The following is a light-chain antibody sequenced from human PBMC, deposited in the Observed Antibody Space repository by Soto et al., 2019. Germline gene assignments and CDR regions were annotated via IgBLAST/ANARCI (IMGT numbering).Light chain of an antibody. J-gene: IGKJ2*01. Sequence: DVVMTQSPLSLPVTLGQPASISCRSSQSLVHSDGKTYLNWFQQRPGQSPRRLIYKVSNRDSGVPDRFCGGRSGTDVTPKISRVEDDDVLVSYCMQGSHRSSYTFGQGTKVDTK. CDR3: MQGSHRSSYT. CDR2: KVS. V-gene: IGKV2-30*02. CDR1: QSLVHSDGKTY.